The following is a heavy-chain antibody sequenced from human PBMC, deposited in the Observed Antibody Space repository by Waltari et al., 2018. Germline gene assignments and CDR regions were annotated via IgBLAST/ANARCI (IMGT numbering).Heavy chain of an antibody. CDR3: AAFLPDWGRGTDY. CDR1: GHSVSSTYY. CDR2: IYHNGNT. J-gene: IGHJ4*02. D-gene: IGHD7-27*01. V-gene: IGHV4-38-2*01. Sequence: QVQLQESGPGLVKPSATLSLTCAVSGHSVSSTYYWGWIRQSPGKGLEGIASIYHNGNTYYDPSLKSRVRLSLDTSKNRFSLNLRSVTAADTALYYCAAFLPDWGRGTDYWGQGILITVSS.